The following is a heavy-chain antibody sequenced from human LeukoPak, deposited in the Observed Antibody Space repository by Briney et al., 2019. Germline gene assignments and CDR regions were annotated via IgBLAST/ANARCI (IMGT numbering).Heavy chain of an antibody. J-gene: IGHJ4*02. D-gene: IGHD3-16*01. V-gene: IGHV3-30*18. CDR1: GFTFSSYG. CDR3: AKDRNYDYVWGSYSSFDY. Sequence: GGSLRLSCAASGFTFSSYGMHWVRQAPGKGLEWVAVISYDGSNKYYADSVKGRFTISRDNSKNTLYLQMNSLRAEDTAVYYCAKDRNYDYVWGSYSSFDYWGQGTLVTVSS. CDR2: ISYDGSNK.